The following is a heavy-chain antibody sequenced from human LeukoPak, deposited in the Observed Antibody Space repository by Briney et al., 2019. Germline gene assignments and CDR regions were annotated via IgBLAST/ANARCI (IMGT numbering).Heavy chain of an antibody. CDR1: GFTFSNYA. CDR2: ISGSGDST. CDR3: AKGYWLGVTFPYYFDS. D-gene: IGHD3-3*01. Sequence: GGSLRLSCAASGFTFSNYAMSWVRQAPGKGLEWVSAISGSGDSTYYADSVKGRFTISGDNSKNTLYLQMNSLRAEDTAAYCCAKGYWLGVTFPYYFDSWGQGTLVTVSS. V-gene: IGHV3-23*01. J-gene: IGHJ4*02.